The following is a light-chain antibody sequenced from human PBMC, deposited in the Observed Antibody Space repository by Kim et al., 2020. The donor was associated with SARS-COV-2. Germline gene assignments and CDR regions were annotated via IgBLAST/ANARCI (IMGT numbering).Light chain of an antibody. J-gene: IGLJ1*01. CDR3: QAWDSRTHNYV. Sequence: SYELTQPPSVSVSPGQTASITCSGYKLGDKYVSWYQQKPGQSPVVVIYQDNQRPSGNPERFSGSNSGNTATLTISGTQAMDEADYYCQAWDSRTHNYVFG. V-gene: IGLV3-1*01. CDR2: QDN. CDR1: KLGDKY.